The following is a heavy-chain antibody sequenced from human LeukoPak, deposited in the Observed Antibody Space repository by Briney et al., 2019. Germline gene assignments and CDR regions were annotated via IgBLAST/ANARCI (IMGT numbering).Heavy chain of an antibody. CDR2: IWYGGSNK. V-gene: IGHV3-33*08. Sequence: PGGSLRLSCAASGFTFSSYGMHWVRQAPGKGLEWVAVIWYGGSNKYYADSVKGRFTISRDNSKNTLYLQMNSLRAEDTAVYYCANSLGYQPLDVWGKGTTVTVSS. J-gene: IGHJ6*04. CDR3: ANSLGYQPLDV. CDR1: GFTFSSYG. D-gene: IGHD2-2*01.